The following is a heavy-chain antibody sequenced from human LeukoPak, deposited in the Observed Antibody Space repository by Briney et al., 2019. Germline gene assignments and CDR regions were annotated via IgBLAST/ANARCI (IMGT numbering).Heavy chain of an antibody. D-gene: IGHD3-22*01. CDR3: ARGYYYDSSGYHDAFDI. V-gene: IGHV3-23*01. Sequence: GGSLRLSCAASGFTFRNYAMSWVRQAPGKGLEWVSTISGSGGSTYYADSVKGRFTISRDNSKNTLFLQMNSLRAGDTAVYYCARGYYYDSSGYHDAFDIWGQGTMVTVSS. CDR1: GFTFRNYA. CDR2: ISGSGGST. J-gene: IGHJ3*02.